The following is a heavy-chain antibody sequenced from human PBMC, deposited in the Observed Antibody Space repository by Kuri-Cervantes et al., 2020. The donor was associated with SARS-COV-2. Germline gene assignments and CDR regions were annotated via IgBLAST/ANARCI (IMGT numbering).Heavy chain of an antibody. CDR3: ARGGLYYDSSGSFDP. Sequence: SETLSLTCTVSGGSISSGSYYWSWIRQPAGKGLEWIGRIYTSGSTNYNPSLKSRVTISVDTSKNQFSLKLSSVTAADTAVYYCARGGLYYDSSGSFDPWGQGTLVTVSS. D-gene: IGHD3-22*01. J-gene: IGHJ5*02. CDR2: IYTSGST. CDR1: GGSISSGSYY. V-gene: IGHV4-61*02.